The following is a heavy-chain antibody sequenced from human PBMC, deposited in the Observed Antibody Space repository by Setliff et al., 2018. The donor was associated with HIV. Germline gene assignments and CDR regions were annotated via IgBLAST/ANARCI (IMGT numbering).Heavy chain of an antibody. J-gene: IGHJ4*02. D-gene: IGHD3-22*01. CDR2: INIYNGNV. CDR3: ARDDDVIMVVVGGDY. CDR1: GYSFISHD. V-gene: IGHV1-18*01. Sequence: ASVKVSCKASGYSFISHDINWVRQAPGQGLEWMGRINIYNGNVNTAPKFQGRVTMTTDTSTNTAYLELRSLRSDDTAVYYCARDDDVIMVVVGGDYWGQGTLVTVSS.